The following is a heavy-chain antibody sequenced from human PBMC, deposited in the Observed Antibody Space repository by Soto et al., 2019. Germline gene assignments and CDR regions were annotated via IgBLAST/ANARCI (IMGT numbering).Heavy chain of an antibody. CDR3: TKSSGGSSSVGMDY. V-gene: IGHV3-30*04. CDR2: ITRDGYNK. CDR1: GFIFKNYA. J-gene: IGHJ4*02. Sequence: PGGSLRLSCAGSGFIFKNYALNWVRQAPGKGLEWVASITRDGYNKYYADSVKGRFTIPRDNSRDTLSLQMTALTIEDSSVYYCTKSSGGSSSVGMDYWGQGTRVTVSS. D-gene: IGHD6-6*01.